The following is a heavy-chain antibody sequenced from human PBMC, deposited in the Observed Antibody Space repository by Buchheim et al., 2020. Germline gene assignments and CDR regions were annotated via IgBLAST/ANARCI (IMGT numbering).Heavy chain of an antibody. CDR1: GFTFSSYG. CDR3: AKEYFATVTVGAPDY. CDR2: ISYDGSNK. Sequence: QVQLVESGGGVVQPGRSLRLSCAASGFTFSSYGMHWVRQAPGKGLEWVAVISYDGSNKYYADSVKGRFTISRDNSKNTLYVQMNSLRVDDTAVYYCAKEYFATVTVGAPDYWGQGTL. D-gene: IGHD1-26*01. V-gene: IGHV3-30*18. J-gene: IGHJ4*02.